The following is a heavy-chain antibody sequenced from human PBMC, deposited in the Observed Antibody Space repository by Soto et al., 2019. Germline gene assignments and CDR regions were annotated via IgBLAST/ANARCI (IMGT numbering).Heavy chain of an antibody. CDR3: AKGGWKQPYYFDY. V-gene: IGHV3-30*18. CDR1: GFTFSSYG. J-gene: IGHJ4*02. Sequence: QVQLVESGGGVVQPGRSLRLSCAASGFTFSSYGMHWVRQAPGKGLEWVAVISYDGSNKYYADSVKGRFTISRDNSKNTLYLQMNSLRAEDTAVYYCAKGGWKQPYYFDYWGQGTLVTVSS. D-gene: IGHD5-18*01. CDR2: ISYDGSNK.